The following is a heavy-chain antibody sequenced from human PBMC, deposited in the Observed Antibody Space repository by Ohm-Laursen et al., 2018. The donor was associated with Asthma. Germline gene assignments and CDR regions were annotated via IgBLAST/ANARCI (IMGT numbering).Heavy chain of an antibody. CDR3: AKGDSSGAEYFQH. J-gene: IGHJ1*01. CDR2: ISNDGSNK. D-gene: IGHD6-25*01. Sequence: RSLRLSCAASGFTFSSYGMHWVRQAPGKGLEWVAVISNDGSNKYYADSVKGRFTISRDNSKNTLYLQMNSLRAEDTAVYYCAKGDSSGAEYFQHWGQGTLVTVSS. V-gene: IGHV3-30*18. CDR1: GFTFSSYG.